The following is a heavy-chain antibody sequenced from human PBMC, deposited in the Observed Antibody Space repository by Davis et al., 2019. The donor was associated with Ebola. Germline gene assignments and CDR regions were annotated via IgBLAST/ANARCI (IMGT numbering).Heavy chain of an antibody. CDR1: GGSISSGGYS. CDR3: ADLHSGY. CDR2: IYHSGST. V-gene: IGHV4-30-2*01. J-gene: IGHJ4*02. D-gene: IGHD6-13*01. Sequence: SETLSLTCAVSGGSISSGGYSWSWIRQPPGKGLEWIGYIYHSGSTYYNPSLKSRVTISVDRSKNQFSLKLTSVTAADTAVYYCADLHSGYWGQGTLVTVSS.